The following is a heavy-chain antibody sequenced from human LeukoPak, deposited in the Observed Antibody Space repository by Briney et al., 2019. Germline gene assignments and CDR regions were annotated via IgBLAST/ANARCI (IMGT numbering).Heavy chain of an antibody. Sequence: PGGSLRLSCAASGFTFSGYGMHWVRQAPGKGLEWVSSISSSSSYIYYADSVKGRFTISRDNAKNSLYLQMNSLRAEDTAVYYCARDRKGMRSYGGADYWGQGTLVTVSS. D-gene: IGHD1-26*01. CDR1: GFTFSGYG. V-gene: IGHV3-21*01. CDR3: ARDRKGMRSYGGADY. CDR2: ISSSSSYI. J-gene: IGHJ4*02.